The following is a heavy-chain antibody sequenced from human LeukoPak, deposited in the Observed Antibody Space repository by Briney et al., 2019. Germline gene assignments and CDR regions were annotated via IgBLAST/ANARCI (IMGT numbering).Heavy chain of an antibody. D-gene: IGHD3-22*01. CDR2: ITPNADRT. CDR1: GFTFGSYG. J-gene: IGHJ1*01. Sequence: GGPLRLSCAASGFTFGSYGMSWVRQAPGKGLEWVSFITPNADRTSYADSVEGRFTISRDNPRNTLYMQMNSLRDEDTAVYYCAIMHGYYDGSGYWVQWGQGTLVTVSS. CDR3: AIMHGYYDGSGYWVQ. V-gene: IGHV3-23*01.